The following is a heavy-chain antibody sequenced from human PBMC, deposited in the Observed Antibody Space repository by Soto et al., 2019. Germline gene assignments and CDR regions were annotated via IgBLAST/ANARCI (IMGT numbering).Heavy chain of an antibody. Sequence: QVQLVQSGAEVKQPGASVKVSCKASGYTFNDYGFSWVRRAPGQGLEWMGWISANNGNTKYAPKVQGRVTITTDTSTSTAYMELRRLRSDNTAVYYCARGWLTRRGEDYWGQGTLVTVSS. D-gene: IGHD3-10*01. J-gene: IGHJ4*02. CDR2: ISANNGNT. CDR1: GYTFNDYG. CDR3: ARGWLTRRGEDY. V-gene: IGHV1-18*01.